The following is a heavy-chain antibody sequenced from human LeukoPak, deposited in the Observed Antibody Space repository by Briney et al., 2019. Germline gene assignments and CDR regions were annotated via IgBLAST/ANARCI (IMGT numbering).Heavy chain of an antibody. CDR2: MKSNSGDT. CDR3: ARGEYSSSWYPFDY. D-gene: IGHD6-13*01. V-gene: IGHV1-8*01. Sequence: ASVKVSCKTSGYTFTGYDINWVRQAPAQGVEWMGGMKSNSGDTHFAQKFQGRLTMTRNTSINAAFMELSNLRAEEATVYYCARGEYSSSWYPFDYWGQGYLVTVSS. J-gene: IGHJ4*02. CDR1: GYTFTGYD.